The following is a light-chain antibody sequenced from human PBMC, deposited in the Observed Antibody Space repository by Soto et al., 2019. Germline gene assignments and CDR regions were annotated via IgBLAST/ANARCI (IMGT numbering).Light chain of an antibody. J-gene: IGKJ5*01. Sequence: DIQMTQSPSSLSASVGDRVTITCRASQSISSYLNWYQQKPGKAPKLLIYAASSLQSGVPSRFSGSGSGTDFTLTISSLQPGVFATYYCQQSYSTPAFGQGTRLESK. CDR3: QQSYSTPA. CDR1: QSISSY. V-gene: IGKV1-39*01. CDR2: AAS.